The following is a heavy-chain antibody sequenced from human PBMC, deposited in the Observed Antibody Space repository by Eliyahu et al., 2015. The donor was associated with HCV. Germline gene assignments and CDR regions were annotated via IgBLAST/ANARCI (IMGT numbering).Heavy chain of an antibody. Sequence: KGLEWIGEINHSGSTNYNPSLKSRVTISVDTSKNQFSLNLNSMTAADTAVYYCARGGLSPSDYWGQGTLVTVSS. V-gene: IGHV4-34*01. J-gene: IGHJ4*02. CDR2: INHSGST. D-gene: IGHD2/OR15-2a*01. CDR3: ARGGLSPSDY.